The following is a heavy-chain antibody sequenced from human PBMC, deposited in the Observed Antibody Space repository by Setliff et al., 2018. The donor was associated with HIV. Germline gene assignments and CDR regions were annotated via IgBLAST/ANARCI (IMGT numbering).Heavy chain of an antibody. CDR1: GYTFTTYA. Sequence: ASVKVSCKASGYTFTTYAISWVRRAPGQGLEWMGWISTHNDDTDYAQKFQGRVTMTRDTSTSTVYMELRSLRSDDTAVYYCARDRQDHSAGSYIYYFDYWGQGTLVTVSS. CDR3: ARDRQDHSAGSYIYYFDY. CDR2: ISTHNDDT. V-gene: IGHV1-18*01. J-gene: IGHJ4*02. D-gene: IGHD3-10*01.